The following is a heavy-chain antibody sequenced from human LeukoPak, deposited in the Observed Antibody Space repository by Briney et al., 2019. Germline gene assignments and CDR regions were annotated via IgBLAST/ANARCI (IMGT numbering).Heavy chain of an antibody. V-gene: IGHV4-4*07. CDR2: IYTSGST. J-gene: IGHJ3*02. Sequence: SETLSLTCTVSGGSISSYYWSWIRQPAGKGLEWIGRIYTSGSTNYNPSLKSRVTMSVDTSKNQFSLKLSSVTAADTAVYCCARAPGYCSGGSCSTLDIWGQGTMVTVSS. D-gene: IGHD2-15*01. CDR1: GGSISSYY. CDR3: ARAPGYCSGGSCSTLDI.